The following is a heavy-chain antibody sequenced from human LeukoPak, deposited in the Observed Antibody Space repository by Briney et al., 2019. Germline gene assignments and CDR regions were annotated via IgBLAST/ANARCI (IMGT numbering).Heavy chain of an antibody. Sequence: SETLSLTCTVSGGSISRDGHYWSWIRQYPGKGLESIGSVSSSGTTTYNPSLKSRVTISLDTSQNQFSLKLSSVTAADTAVYYCARVYYYGSGSYFDYWGQGILVTVSS. CDR1: GGSISRDGHY. J-gene: IGHJ4*01. CDR3: ARVYYYGSGSYFDY. V-gene: IGHV4-31*03. CDR2: VSSSGTT. D-gene: IGHD3-10*01.